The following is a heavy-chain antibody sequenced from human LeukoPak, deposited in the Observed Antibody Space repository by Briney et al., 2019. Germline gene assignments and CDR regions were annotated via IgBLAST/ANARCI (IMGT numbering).Heavy chain of an antibody. Sequence: GGSLRLSCAASGIPLRSYAVSWVRQAPGKGLEWVSAISGSGDRTYYADSVKGRFTISRDNSKNTLYLQMNSLRDEDTAIYCCAKDAIAVALGWLDPWGQGTLVTVSS. CDR2: ISGSGDRT. V-gene: IGHV3-23*01. J-gene: IGHJ5*02. D-gene: IGHD6-19*01. CDR1: GIPLRSYA. CDR3: AKDAIAVALGWLDP.